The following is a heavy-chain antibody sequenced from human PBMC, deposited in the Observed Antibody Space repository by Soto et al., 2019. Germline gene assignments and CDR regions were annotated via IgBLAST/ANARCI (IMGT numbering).Heavy chain of an antibody. CDR1: GGSISSSSYY. V-gene: IGHV4-39*01. CDR2: IYYSGST. CDR3: ARYQQLPPWDYYFDY. Sequence: SETLSLTCTVSGGSISSSSYYWGWIRQPPGKGLEWIGSIYYSGSTYYNPSLKSRVTISVDTSKNQFSLKLSSVTAADTAVYYCARYQQLPPWDYYFDYWGQGTLVTVSS. J-gene: IGHJ4*02. D-gene: IGHD6-13*01.